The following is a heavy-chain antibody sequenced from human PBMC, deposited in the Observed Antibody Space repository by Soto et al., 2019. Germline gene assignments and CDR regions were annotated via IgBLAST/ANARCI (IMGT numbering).Heavy chain of an antibody. CDR3: ARDHRGVTVTPDY. CDR2: IWYDGSNK. D-gene: IGHD4-17*01. J-gene: IGHJ4*02. V-gene: IGHV3-33*01. Sequence: GGSLRLSCAASGFPFSSYGMHWVRQAPGKGLEWVAVIWYDGSNKYYADSVKGRFTISRDNSKNTLYLQMNSLRAEDTAVYYCARDHRGVTVTPDYWGQGTLVTAPQ. CDR1: GFPFSSYG.